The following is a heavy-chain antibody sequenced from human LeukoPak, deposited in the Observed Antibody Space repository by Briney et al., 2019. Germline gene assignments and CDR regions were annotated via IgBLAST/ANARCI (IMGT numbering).Heavy chain of an antibody. CDR3: AKDRNSYGYN. J-gene: IGHJ4*02. D-gene: IGHD5-18*01. V-gene: IGHV3-23*01. CDR1: GFTFSSYA. Sequence: PGGPLRLSCAASGFTFSSYAMSGVRQAPGKGLEWVSAISGSGGSTYYADSVKGRFTISRDNSKNTLYLQMNSLRAEDTAVYYCAKDRNSYGYNWGQGTLVTVSS. CDR2: ISGSGGST.